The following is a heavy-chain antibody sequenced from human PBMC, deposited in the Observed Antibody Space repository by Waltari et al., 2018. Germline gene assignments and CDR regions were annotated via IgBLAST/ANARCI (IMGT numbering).Heavy chain of an antibody. D-gene: IGHD1-1*01. CDR3: ARGSLKAGTTYDY. CDR1: GGSISSSSYY. J-gene: IGHJ4*02. CDR2: IYYSGST. V-gene: IGHV4-39*07. Sequence: QLQLQESGPGLVKPSETLSLTCTVSGGSISSSSYYWGWIRQPPGKGLEWIGSIYYSGSTYYNPSLKSRVTISVDTSKNQFSLKLSSVTAADTAVYYCARGSLKAGTTYDYWGQGTLVTVSS.